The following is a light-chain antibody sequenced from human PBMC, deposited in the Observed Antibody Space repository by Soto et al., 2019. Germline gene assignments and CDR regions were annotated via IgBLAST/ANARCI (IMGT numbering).Light chain of an antibody. Sequence: DIQMTQSPSSLSASVGDRVTITCQASQDISNYLNWYQQKPGKAPKLLTNVASNLETGVPSRFSGSGSGTDFTFTISSLQPEDIATYYCQQYDNLPLTFGPGTKVDIK. V-gene: IGKV1-33*01. CDR2: VAS. J-gene: IGKJ3*01. CDR1: QDISNY. CDR3: QQYDNLPLT.